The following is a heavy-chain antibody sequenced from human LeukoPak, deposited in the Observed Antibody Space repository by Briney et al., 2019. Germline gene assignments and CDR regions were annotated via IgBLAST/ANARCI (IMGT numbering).Heavy chain of an antibody. V-gene: IGHV1-18*01. Sequence: GASVKVSCEASGYTFTSYGISWVRQAPGQGLEWMGWISAYNGNTNYAQKLQGRVTMTTDTSTSTAYMELRSLRSDDTAVYYCARESAPYSIATGVAFDIWGQGTMVTVSS. CDR2: ISAYNGNT. CDR3: ARESAPYSIATGVAFDI. D-gene: IGHD4-11*01. J-gene: IGHJ3*02. CDR1: GYTFTSYG.